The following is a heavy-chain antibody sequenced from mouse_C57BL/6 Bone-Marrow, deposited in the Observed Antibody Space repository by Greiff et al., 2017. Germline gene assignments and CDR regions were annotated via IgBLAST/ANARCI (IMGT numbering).Heavy chain of an antibody. D-gene: IGHD2-2*01. CDR1: EYEFPSHD. CDR3: ALMRVTTGFAY. CDR2: INSDGGST. V-gene: IGHV5-2*01. Sequence: EVKLVESGGGLVQPGESPKLSCESNEYEFPSHDMSWVRKTPEKRLELVAAINSDGGSTYYPDTMERRFIISRDNTKKTLYLQMSSLRSEDSALYYCALMRVTTGFAYWGQGTLVTVSA. J-gene: IGHJ3*01.